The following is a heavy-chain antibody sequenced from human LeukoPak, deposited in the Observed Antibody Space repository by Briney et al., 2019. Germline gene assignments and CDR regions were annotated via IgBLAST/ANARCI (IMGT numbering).Heavy chain of an antibody. CDR3: ARGLGDSDAFDI. J-gene: IGHJ3*02. D-gene: IGHD2-21*01. CDR2: VYHSGST. CDR1: GGSISSGGYS. Sequence: SQTLSLTCAVSGGSISSGGYSWSWIRQPPGKGLEWIGYVYHSGSTYYNPSLKSRVTISVDRSKNQFSLKLSSVTAADTAVYYCARGLGDSDAFDIWGQGTMVTVS. V-gene: IGHV4-30-2*01.